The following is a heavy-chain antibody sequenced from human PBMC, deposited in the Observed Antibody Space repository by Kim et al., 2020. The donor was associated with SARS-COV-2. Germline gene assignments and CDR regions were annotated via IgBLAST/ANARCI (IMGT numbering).Heavy chain of an antibody. CDR1: GGSISSYY. CDR3: ARGGEGCGFDY. D-gene: IGHD2-21*01. J-gene: IGHJ4*02. CDR2: IYYSGST. Sequence: SETLSLTCTVSGGSISSYYWSWIRQPPGKGLEWIGYIYYSGSTNYNPSLKSRVTISVDTSKNQFSLKLSSVTAADTAVYYCARGGEGCGFDYWGQGTLVTVSS. V-gene: IGHV4-59*13.